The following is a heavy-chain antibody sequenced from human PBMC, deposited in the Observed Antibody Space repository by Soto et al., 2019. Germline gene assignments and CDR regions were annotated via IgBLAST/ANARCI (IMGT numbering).Heavy chain of an antibody. V-gene: IGHV4-34*01. CDR2: INHSGST. J-gene: IGHJ4*02. D-gene: IGHD5-12*01. CDR3: AGNIVATISSFDY. Sequence: QVQLQQWGAGLLKPSETLSLTCAVYGESFSGYYWSWIRQPPGKGLEWIGEINHSGSTNYNPSLKSRVTMSVDTSTNQFSLKLSSVTAADTAVYYCAGNIVATISSFDYWGQGTLVTVSS. CDR1: GESFSGYY.